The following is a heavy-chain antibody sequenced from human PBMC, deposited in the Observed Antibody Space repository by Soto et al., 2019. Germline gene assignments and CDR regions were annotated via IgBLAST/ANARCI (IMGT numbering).Heavy chain of an antibody. CDR1: GYTFISYD. D-gene: IGHD5-12*01. J-gene: IGHJ6*02. CDR3: AGGDSGSYYQSAMDV. Sequence: QVQLVQSGAEVKKPGASVKVSCKASGYTFISYDITWVRQAPGQRLEWMGWISAKNGDAKSAQNLQGRVTMTTDTSTRTADMELRSLELDEKGVYYCAGGDSGSYYQSAMDVWGQGTAVTVS. V-gene: IGHV1-18*01. CDR2: ISAKNGDA.